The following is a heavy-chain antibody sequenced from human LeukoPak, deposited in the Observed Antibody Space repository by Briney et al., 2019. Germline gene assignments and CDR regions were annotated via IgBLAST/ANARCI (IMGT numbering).Heavy chain of an antibody. Sequence: PGRSLRLSCAASGFTFDDYAMHWVRQAPGKGLEWVSGVSWNSGSIGYADSVKGRFTISRDNSKNTLYLQMNSLRAEDTAVYYCARDGDVLMAAAGFDYWGQGTLVTVSS. J-gene: IGHJ4*02. CDR3: ARDGDVLMAAAGFDY. CDR2: VSWNSGSI. CDR1: GFTFDDYA. D-gene: IGHD6-13*01. V-gene: IGHV3-9*01.